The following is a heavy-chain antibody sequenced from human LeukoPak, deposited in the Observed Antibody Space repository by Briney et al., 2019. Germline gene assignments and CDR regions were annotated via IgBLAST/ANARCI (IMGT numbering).Heavy chain of an antibody. V-gene: IGHV1-69*05. CDR3: ASGYYDSSGSLDVDY. CDR2: IIPIFGTA. Sequence: ASVKVSCKASGGTLSSYAISWVRQAPGQRLEWMGGIIPIFGTANYAQKFQGRVTITTDESTSTAYMELSSLRSEDTAVYYCASGYYDSSGSLDVDYWGQGALVTVSS. D-gene: IGHD3-22*01. J-gene: IGHJ4*02. CDR1: GGTLSSYA.